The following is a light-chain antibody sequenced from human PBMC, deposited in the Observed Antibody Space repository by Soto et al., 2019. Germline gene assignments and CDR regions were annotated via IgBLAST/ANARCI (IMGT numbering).Light chain of an antibody. CDR1: QSVSDY. CDR2: DAS. Sequence: VLTQSPARLSLSPGERATLSCRAGQSVSDYLAWYQQKPGQPPRLLFFDASNRATGVPDRFSAGGSGTDFTLSISKVEPEDFAVYYCQQYGRPPRATFGQGTRLEIK. J-gene: IGKJ5*01. V-gene: IGKV3-20*01. CDR3: QQYGRPPRAT.